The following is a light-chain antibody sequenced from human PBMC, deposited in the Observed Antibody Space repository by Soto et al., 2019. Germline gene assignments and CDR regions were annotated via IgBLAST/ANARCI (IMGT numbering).Light chain of an antibody. Sequence: DIQMTQSPSSLSASVGDRVTITCRASQYISSYVNWYQKKPGKAPRFLIYGASDLQRGVPSRFSGSGSGTDFTLTINSLQPEDFATYYCQQTYTTPEITFGQGTRLEIK. V-gene: IGKV1-39*01. CDR1: QYISSY. CDR2: GAS. CDR3: QQTYTTPEIT. J-gene: IGKJ5*01.